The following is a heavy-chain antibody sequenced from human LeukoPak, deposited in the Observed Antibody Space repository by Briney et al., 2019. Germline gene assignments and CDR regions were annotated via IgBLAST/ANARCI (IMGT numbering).Heavy chain of an antibody. J-gene: IGHJ3*02. Sequence: SVKVSCKASGGSFTTYAISWVRQAPTQGLQWMGGIIPLFGIPSYAQKFQGRVTITADESTSTAYMELSRLRSEDTAMYYCARPRQRYCSGGTCYSRDGFDIWGQGTMVTVSS. CDR2: IIPLFGIP. CDR1: GGSFTTYA. V-gene: IGHV1-69*13. CDR3: ARPRQRYCSGGTCYSRDGFDI. D-gene: IGHD2-15*01.